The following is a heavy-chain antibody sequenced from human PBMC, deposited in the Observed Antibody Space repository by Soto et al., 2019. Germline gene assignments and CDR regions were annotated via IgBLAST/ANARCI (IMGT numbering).Heavy chain of an antibody. CDR3: SKLGFCSSTSCSSCDYYFDY. CDR1: EFTLSSYA. Sequence: GGSLRLSCAASEFTLSSYAMSWVRQAPGKGMEWVSAISGSGISTYYADSVKGRFTISRDNSKNTLYLQMNSLRAEDTAVYYCSKLGFCSSTSCSSCDYYFDYWGQGTLVTVSS. V-gene: IGHV3-23*01. D-gene: IGHD2-2*01. CDR2: ISGSGIST. J-gene: IGHJ4*02.